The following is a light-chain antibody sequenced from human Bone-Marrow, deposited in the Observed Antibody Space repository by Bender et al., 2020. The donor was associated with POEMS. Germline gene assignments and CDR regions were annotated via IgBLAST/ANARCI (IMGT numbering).Light chain of an antibody. V-gene: IGLV3-1*01. CDR1: KLGEKY. J-gene: IGLJ1*01. Sequence: SYDLIQPPSVSVSPGQTASITCSGDKLGEKYVCWYQQRPGQSPVLVIYQDNKRPSGIPDRFSGSNSGNTATLTISRTQAMDEADYYCQAWDSTATYVFGPGTWVTVL. CDR2: QDN. CDR3: QAWDSTATYV.